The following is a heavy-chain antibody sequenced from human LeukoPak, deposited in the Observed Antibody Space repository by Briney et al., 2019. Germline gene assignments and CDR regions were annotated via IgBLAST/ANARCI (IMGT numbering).Heavy chain of an antibody. CDR2: IYSGGST. Sequence: GGSLRLSCAASGFIVSSTYMNWVRQAPGKGLEWVSVIYSGGSTYYADSVKGRFTISRDNSKNTLYLQMNSLRAEGTAVYYCARYGSGSYLDPWGQGTLVTVSS. CDR1: GFIVSSTY. CDR3: ARYGSGSYLDP. V-gene: IGHV3-53*01. D-gene: IGHD3-10*01. J-gene: IGHJ5*02.